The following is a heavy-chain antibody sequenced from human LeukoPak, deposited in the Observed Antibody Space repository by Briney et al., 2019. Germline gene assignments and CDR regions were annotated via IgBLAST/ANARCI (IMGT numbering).Heavy chain of an antibody. V-gene: IGHV3-23*01. Sequence: GGSLRLSCTASGFTFSNYAMTWVRQAPGKGLDRVSIINDSGGIIYYADSVKGRYTISTDNSKNTLYLQMNNLRAEDTAVYYCATSVGGVLGYFLYWGQGTLVTVSS. CDR2: INDSGGII. CDR1: GFTFSNYA. J-gene: IGHJ4*02. D-gene: IGHD3-16*01. CDR3: ATSVGGVLGYFLY.